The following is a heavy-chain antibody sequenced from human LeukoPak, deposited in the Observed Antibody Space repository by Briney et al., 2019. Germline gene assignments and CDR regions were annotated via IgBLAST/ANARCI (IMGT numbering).Heavy chain of an antibody. CDR1: GFTFSSYG. J-gene: IGHJ6*02. Sequence: GGSLRLSCAASGFTFSSYGMHWVRQAPGKGLERVAFIRYDGSNKYYADSVKGRFTISRDNSKNTLYLQMNSLRAEDTAVYYCAKAMDVVVVAASMDVWGQGTTVTVSS. V-gene: IGHV3-30*02. D-gene: IGHD2-15*01. CDR2: IRYDGSNK. CDR3: AKAMDVVVVAASMDV.